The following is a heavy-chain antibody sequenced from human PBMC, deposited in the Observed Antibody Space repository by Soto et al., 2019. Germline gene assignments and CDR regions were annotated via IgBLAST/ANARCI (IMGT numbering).Heavy chain of an antibody. Sequence: AAVKVSCKASGYTFTGCYMHWVRQAPGQGLEGMGWINPNSGGTNYAQKFQGRVTMTRDTSISQAYMELSRLRSDDTAVYYCALAVGATTCNWFDPWGQGTLVTVSS. D-gene: IGHD1-26*01. CDR2: INPNSGGT. CDR3: ALAVGATTCNWFDP. V-gene: IGHV1-2*02. CDR1: GYTFTGCY. J-gene: IGHJ5*02.